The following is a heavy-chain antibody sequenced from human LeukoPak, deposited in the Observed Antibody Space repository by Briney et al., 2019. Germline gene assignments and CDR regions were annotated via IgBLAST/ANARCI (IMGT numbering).Heavy chain of an antibody. V-gene: IGHV3-21*01. D-gene: IGHD6-13*01. CDR1: GFTFSSYN. J-gene: IGHJ4*02. CDR3: ASGWGSSWHNYFDY. CDR2: ISSSSSYI. Sequence: GGSLRLSCAASGFTFSSYNMNWVRQAPGKGLEWVSSISSSSSYIYYADSVKGRFTISRDNAKNSLYLQMNSLRAEDTAVYYCASGWGSSWHNYFDYWGQGTLVTVSS.